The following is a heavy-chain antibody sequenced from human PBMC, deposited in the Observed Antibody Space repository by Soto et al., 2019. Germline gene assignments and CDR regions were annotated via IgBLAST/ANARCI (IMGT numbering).Heavy chain of an antibody. CDR1: GYIFTSYG. J-gene: IGHJ4*02. D-gene: IGHD2-21*02. CDR3: ARDVGRDSSAPGAVFDS. CDR2: IIAYNGNT. V-gene: IGHV1-18*01. Sequence: ASVKVSCKASGYIFTSYGICWVRQAPGQGLEWMGWIIAYNGNTKYAQNLQGRVTLTTDASTYTAYMELRSLQSDDTAVYYCARDVGRDSSAPGAVFDSWGQGALVTVSS.